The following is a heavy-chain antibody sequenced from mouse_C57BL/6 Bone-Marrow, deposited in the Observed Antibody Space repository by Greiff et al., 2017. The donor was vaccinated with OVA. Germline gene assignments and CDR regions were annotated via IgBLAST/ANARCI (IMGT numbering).Heavy chain of an antibody. Sequence: EVQLQQSGAELVRPGASVKLSCTASGFNIKDDYMHWVKQRPEQGLEWIGWIDPENGDTEYASKFQGKATITADTSSNTAYLQLSSLTSEDTAVYYCARGWEDYWGQGTTLTVSS. CDR3: ARGWEDY. V-gene: IGHV14-4*01. CDR1: GFNIKDDY. CDR2: IDPENGDT. D-gene: IGHD4-1*01. J-gene: IGHJ2*01.